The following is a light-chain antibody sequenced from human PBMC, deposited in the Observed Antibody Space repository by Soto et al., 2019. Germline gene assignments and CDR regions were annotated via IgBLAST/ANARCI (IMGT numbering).Light chain of an antibody. CDR2: EVS. J-gene: IGLJ1*01. CDR3: SAYTVSRTYV. CDR1: SRDIGGYNY. V-gene: IGLV2-14*01. Sequence: QAVLTQPASVSGSPGQSITISCTGTSRDIGGYNYVSWHQQHPGKAPKVIITEVSNRPSGVSDRFSGSKSGNTASLTISGLQAEDEADYYCSAYTVSRTYVFGTGTKVTVL.